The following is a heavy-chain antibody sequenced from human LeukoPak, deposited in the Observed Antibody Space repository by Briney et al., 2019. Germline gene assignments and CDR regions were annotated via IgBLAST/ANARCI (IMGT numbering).Heavy chain of an antibody. CDR2: ISYDGSNK. J-gene: IGHJ4*02. CDR1: GFTFSSYA. D-gene: IGHD3-22*01. CDR3: ARALPGSGYYYASSY. Sequence: QAGGSLRLSCAASGFTFSSYAMHWVRQAPGKGLEWVAVISYDGSNKYYADSVKGRFTISRDNAKNSLYLQMNSLRAEDTAVYYCARALPGSGYYYASSYWGQGTLVTVSS. V-gene: IGHV3-30-3*01.